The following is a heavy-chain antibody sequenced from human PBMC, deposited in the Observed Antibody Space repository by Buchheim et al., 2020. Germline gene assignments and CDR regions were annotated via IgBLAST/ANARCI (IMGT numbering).Heavy chain of an antibody. D-gene: IGHD3-22*01. CDR1: GFTFDDYG. V-gene: IGHV3-20*04. J-gene: IGHJ2*01. CDR3: ARDYYYDSSGYYFRTYYWYFDL. Sequence: EVQLVESGGGVVRPGGSLRLSCAASGFTFDDYGMSWVRQAPGKGLEWVSGINWNGGSTGYADSVKGRFTISRDNTKDSLYLQMNSLRAEDTALYYCARDYYYDSSGYYFRTYYWYFDLWGRGTL. CDR2: INWNGGST.